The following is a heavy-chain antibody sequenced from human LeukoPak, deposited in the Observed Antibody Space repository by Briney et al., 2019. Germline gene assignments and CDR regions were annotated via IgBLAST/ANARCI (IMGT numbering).Heavy chain of an antibody. CDR2: INIDGSST. V-gene: IGHV3-74*01. D-gene: IGHD3-10*01. CDR1: GFTFSSYW. CDR3: ARVHGSGSYFGY. J-gene: IGHJ4*02. Sequence: GRSLRLSCAASGFTFSSYWMHWVRQAPGKGLVLVSRINIDGSSTSYADAVKGRFTISRDNAKNTLYLQMNSLRAEDTAVYYCARVHGSGSYFGYWGQGTLVTVSS.